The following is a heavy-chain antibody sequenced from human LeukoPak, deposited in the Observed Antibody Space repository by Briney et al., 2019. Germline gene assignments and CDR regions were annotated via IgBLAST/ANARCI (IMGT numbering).Heavy chain of an antibody. Sequence: SETLSLTCTVSGYSISSGYYWGWIRQPPGKGLEWIGSIYHSGSTYYNPSLKSRVTISVDTSKNQFSLKLSSLTAADTAVYYCARDFKGVDSSGYYYEEYYYYGMDVWGQGTTVTVSS. V-gene: IGHV4-38-2*02. CDR3: ARDFKGVDSSGYYYEEYYYYGMDV. CDR1: GYSISSGYY. CDR2: IYHSGST. J-gene: IGHJ6*02. D-gene: IGHD3-22*01.